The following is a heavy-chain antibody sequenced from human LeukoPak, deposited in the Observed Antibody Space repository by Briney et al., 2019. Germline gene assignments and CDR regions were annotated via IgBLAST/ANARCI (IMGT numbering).Heavy chain of an antibody. V-gene: IGHV4-39*07. Sequence: SETLSLTCTVSGGSISSSSYYWGWIRQPPGKGLEWIGSIYYSGSTYYNPSLKSRVTISVDTSKNQFSLKLSSVTAADTAVYYCARDRDRVSLGYYYYGMDVWGQGTTVTVSS. CDR3: ARDRDRVSLGYYYYGMDV. D-gene: IGHD6-13*01. J-gene: IGHJ6*02. CDR2: IYYSGST. CDR1: GGSISSSSYY.